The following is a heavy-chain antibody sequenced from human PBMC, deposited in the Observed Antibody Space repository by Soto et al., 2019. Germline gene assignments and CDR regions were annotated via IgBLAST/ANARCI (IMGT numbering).Heavy chain of an antibody. V-gene: IGHV3-30*18. CDR1: GFTLNTYG. J-gene: IGHJ5*02. D-gene: IGHD6-6*01. CDR3: AKEMFPRTVLDSSSPWGDA. Sequence: QVQLVESGGGVVQPGRSLRLSCVASGFTLNTYGMHWVRQAPGKGLEWVALISYDGSHEYYAYSVKGRFTISRDISKNTLFLQMNSLRPEDTAVYYCAKEMFPRTVLDSSSPWGDAWGQGTLVTVSS. CDR2: ISYDGSHE.